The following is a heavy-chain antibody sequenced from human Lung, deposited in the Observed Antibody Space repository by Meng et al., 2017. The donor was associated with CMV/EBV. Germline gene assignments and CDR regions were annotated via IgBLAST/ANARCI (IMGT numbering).Heavy chain of an antibody. CDR2: INHSGST. V-gene: IGHV4-34*01. J-gene: IGHJ4*02. D-gene: IGHD3-3*01. CDR1: GGSFSGYY. CDR3: ARGRYDFWSGYYRGYFDY. Sequence: SXTXSLXCAVYGGSFSGYYWSWIRQPPGKGLEWIGEINHSGSTNYNPSLKSRVTISVDTSKNQFSLKLSSVTAADTAVYYCARGRYDFWSGYYRGYFDYWXQGKXVTVSS.